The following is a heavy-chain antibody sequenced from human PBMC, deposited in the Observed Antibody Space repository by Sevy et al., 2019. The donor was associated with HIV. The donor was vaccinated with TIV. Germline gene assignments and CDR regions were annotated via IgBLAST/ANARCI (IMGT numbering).Heavy chain of an antibody. CDR1: GYTFTGYY. CDR2: INPNSGGT. J-gene: IGHJ6*02. Sequence: ASVKVSCKASGYTFTGYYMHWVRQAPGQGLEWMGWINPNSGGTNYAQKVQGRVTMTRDTSISTAYMELSRLRSDDTXVYYCARDLNDFWSGYLYYYYGMDVWGQGTTVTVSS. D-gene: IGHD3-3*01. V-gene: IGHV1-2*02. CDR3: ARDLNDFWSGYLYYYYGMDV.